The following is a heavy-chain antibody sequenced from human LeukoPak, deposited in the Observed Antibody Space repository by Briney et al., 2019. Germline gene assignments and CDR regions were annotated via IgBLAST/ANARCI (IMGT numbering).Heavy chain of an antibody. Sequence: GASVKVSCKASGYTFTYHYIHLVRQAPGQGLEWMGIINPSNGDTNYAQRFQGRVTMTRDTSTSTVYMELSSLDSEDTAVYYCARGSDVGKDFDCWGQGTLVTVSS. CDR2: INPSNGDT. V-gene: IGHV1-46*01. J-gene: IGHJ4*02. CDR1: GYTFTYHY. CDR3: ARGSDVGKDFDC. D-gene: IGHD1-1*01.